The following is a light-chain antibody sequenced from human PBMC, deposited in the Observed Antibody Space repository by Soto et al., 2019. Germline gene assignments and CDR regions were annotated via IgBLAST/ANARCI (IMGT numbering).Light chain of an antibody. CDR3: LQYNSYPFT. V-gene: IGKV1-9*01. CDR2: AAS. Sequence: IQLTQSPSSLSASVGDRVTIAFRASQDIAIYLAWYQQKPGKAPKLLIYAASTLQSGVPSRFSGSGSGTEFTLTISSLQPEDFATYYCLQYNSYPFTFGGGTKVDI. CDR1: QDIAIY. J-gene: IGKJ4*01.